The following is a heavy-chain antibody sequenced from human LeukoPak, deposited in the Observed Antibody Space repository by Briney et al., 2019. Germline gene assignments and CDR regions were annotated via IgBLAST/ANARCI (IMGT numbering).Heavy chain of an antibody. CDR3: ARGYSYGYPFDY. Sequence: SETLSLTCSVSGGSISSYYWSWIRQPAGKGLEWVGRIYSSGTTNYNPSLKSRVTMSVDTSKNHFSLQLTPVTAADTAVYYCARGYSYGYPFDYWGQGTLVTVSS. D-gene: IGHD5-18*01. J-gene: IGHJ4*02. V-gene: IGHV4-4*07. CDR2: IYSSGTT. CDR1: GGSISSYY.